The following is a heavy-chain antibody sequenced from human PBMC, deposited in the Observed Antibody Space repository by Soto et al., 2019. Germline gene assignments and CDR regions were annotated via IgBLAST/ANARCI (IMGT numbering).Heavy chain of an antibody. Sequence: GGSLRLSCAASGFTFSAYWMSWVRQAPGKGLEFVGEIKQDGSASSYVDSVKGRFTISRDNSKNTLYLQMNSLRAADTAVYYCAKVEQWLALHPTEYYFDYWGQGSLVTVS. CDR1: GFTFSAYW. D-gene: IGHD6-19*01. CDR3: AKVEQWLALHPTEYYFDY. J-gene: IGHJ4*02. V-gene: IGHV3-7*03. CDR2: IKQDGSAS.